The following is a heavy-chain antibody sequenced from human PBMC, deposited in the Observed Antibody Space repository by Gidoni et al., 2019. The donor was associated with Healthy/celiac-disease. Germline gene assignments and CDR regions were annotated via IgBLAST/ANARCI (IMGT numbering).Heavy chain of an antibody. D-gene: IGHD3-10*01. CDR2: ISPGDSDT. J-gene: IGHJ4*02. Sequence: EVQLVQSGAEVKKPGESLKISCKGSGYSFTSYWIGRGRQVPGKGLEWMGIISPGDSDTRYSPSFQGQVTISADKSISTAYLQWSSLKASDTAMYYCARHGSGPHMVRGLKDDYWGQGTLVTVSS. CDR1: GYSFTSYW. CDR3: ARHGSGPHMVRGLKDDY. V-gene: IGHV5-51*01.